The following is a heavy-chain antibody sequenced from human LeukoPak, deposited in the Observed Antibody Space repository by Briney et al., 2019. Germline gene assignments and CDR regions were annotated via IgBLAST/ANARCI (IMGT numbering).Heavy chain of an antibody. CDR1: GFTFSSYA. Sequence: PGGSLRLSCAAAGFTFSSYAMSWVRRAPGKGLEWVSAISGSGGSTYYADSVKGRFTISRDNSKNTLYLQMNSLRAEDTAVYYCAKDPLYSYGFRPPSSYFDYWGQGTLVTVSS. CDR3: AKDPLYSYGFRPPSSYFDY. J-gene: IGHJ4*02. D-gene: IGHD5-18*01. CDR2: ISGSGGST. V-gene: IGHV3-23*01.